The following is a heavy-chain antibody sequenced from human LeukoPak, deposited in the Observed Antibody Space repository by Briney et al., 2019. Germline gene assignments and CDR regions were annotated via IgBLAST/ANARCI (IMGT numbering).Heavy chain of an antibody. J-gene: IGHJ4*02. D-gene: IGHD3-22*01. V-gene: IGHV1-24*01. Sequence: GASVKVSCKVSGYTLTELSMHWVRQAPGKGLEWMGGFDPEDGETIYAQKFQGRVTMTEDTSTDTAYMELSSLRSEDTAVYYCATTTRPPNYYDSSGYSYYFDYWGQGTLVTVSS. CDR3: ATTTRPPNYYDSSGYSYYFDY. CDR1: GYTLTELS. CDR2: FDPEDGET.